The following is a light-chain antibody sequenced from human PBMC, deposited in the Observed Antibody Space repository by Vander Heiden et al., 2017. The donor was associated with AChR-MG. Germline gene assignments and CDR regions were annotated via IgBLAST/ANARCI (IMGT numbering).Light chain of an antibody. CDR1: SSMIGSNT. CDR3: AAWDDSLKGV. CDR2: SNN. V-gene: IGLV1-44*01. J-gene: IGLJ3*02. Sequence: QSVLTQPPSASRTPGKRITISCSGSSSMIGSNTVNCYQKLPGTAPKLLIYSNNQRPSGVPDRFSGSKSGTSASLAISGLQSEDEADYYCAAWDDSLKGVFGGGTKLTVL.